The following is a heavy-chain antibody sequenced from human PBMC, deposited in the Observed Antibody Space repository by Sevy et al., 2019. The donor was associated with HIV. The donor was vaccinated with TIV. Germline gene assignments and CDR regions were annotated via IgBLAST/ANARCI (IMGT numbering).Heavy chain of an antibody. CDR3: AAGPCGVVIINWFDP. CDR1: GGTFSSYA. Sequence: ASVKVSCKASGGTFSSYAISWVRQAPGQGLEWMGRIIPILGIANYAQKFQGRVTITADKSTSTAYMELSSVRSEDTAVYYCAAGPCGVVIINWFDPWGQGTLVTVSS. CDR2: IIPILGIA. V-gene: IGHV1-69*04. D-gene: IGHD3-3*01. J-gene: IGHJ5*02.